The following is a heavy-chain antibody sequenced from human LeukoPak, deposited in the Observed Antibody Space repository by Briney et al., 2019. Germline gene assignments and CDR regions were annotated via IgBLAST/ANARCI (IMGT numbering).Heavy chain of an antibody. V-gene: IGHV4-39*07. D-gene: IGHD3-16*01. CDR1: GGSISSSSYY. CDR2: IYYSGST. CDR3: ARDRGRWLGVEWYAEYFQH. Sequence: SETLSLTCTVSGGSISSSSYYWGWIRQPPGKGLEWIGSIYYSGSTYYNPSLKSRVTISVDTSKNQFSLKLSSVTAADTAVYYCARDRGRWLGVEWYAEYFQHWGQGTLVTVSS. J-gene: IGHJ1*01.